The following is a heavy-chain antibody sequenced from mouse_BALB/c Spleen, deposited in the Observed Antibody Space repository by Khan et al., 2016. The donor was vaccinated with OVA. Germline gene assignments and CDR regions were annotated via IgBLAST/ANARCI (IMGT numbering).Heavy chain of an antibody. D-gene: IGHD2-14*01. CDR1: GYTFTSYT. CDR3: AREGAYYRSDGWFAY. V-gene: IGHV1-4*01. J-gene: IGHJ3*01. CDR2: ISPSSGYT. Sequence: QVQLQQSGAELARPGASVKMSCKASGYTFTSYTMHWVKQRSGQGLEWIGYISPSSGYTNYNQKFKDKATLTADKSSSTAYMQLSSLTSEDSAVYYCAREGAYYRSDGWFAYWGQGTLVTVSA.